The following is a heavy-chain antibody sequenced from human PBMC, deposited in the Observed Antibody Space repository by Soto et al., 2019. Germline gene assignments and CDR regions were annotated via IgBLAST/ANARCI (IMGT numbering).Heavy chain of an antibody. CDR3: TRRQFYYFGLDV. V-gene: IGHV3-73*02. CDR1: GFSFSGSA. CDR2: IRTDANTYAT. J-gene: IGHJ6*02. Sequence: QLVESGGALVQPGESLKLSGAASGFSFSGSATQWVRQAPGKGLEWVGRIRTDANTYATAYAASVTGRFTISRDDSRNTAYLQMNSLKTEDTAVYFFTRRQFYYFGLDVWGQGTTVIVTS.